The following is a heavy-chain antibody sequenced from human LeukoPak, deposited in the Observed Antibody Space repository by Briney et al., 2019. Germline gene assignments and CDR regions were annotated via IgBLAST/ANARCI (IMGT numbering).Heavy chain of an antibody. Sequence: GGSLRLSCVASGFTFSSHWMHWVRQAPGKGLVWVSRINSDGSSTSYADSVKGRFTISRDNAKNTLYLQMNSLRAEDTAVYYCARRGAVADGFDIWGQGTMVTVSS. D-gene: IGHD4-23*01. CDR3: ARRGAVADGFDI. V-gene: IGHV3-74*01. CDR1: GFTFSSHW. J-gene: IGHJ3*02. CDR2: INSDGSST.